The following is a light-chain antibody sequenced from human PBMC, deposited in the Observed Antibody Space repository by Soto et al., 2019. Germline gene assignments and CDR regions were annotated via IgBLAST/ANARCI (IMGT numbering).Light chain of an antibody. Sequence: QSALTQPASVSGCPGQSIAISCTGTSSDVGGYIYVSWHQQHPGTAPKLMIYDVTIRPSGVSHRFSGSKSGNTASLTISNLQAEDEADYYCSSFTSSNTLLFGGGTQLTVL. CDR3: SSFTSSNTLL. V-gene: IGLV2-14*03. CDR1: SSDVGGYIY. J-gene: IGLJ2*01. CDR2: DVT.